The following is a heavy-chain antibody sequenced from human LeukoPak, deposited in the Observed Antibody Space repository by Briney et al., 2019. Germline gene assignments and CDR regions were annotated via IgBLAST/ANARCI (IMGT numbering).Heavy chain of an antibody. Sequence: ASVKVSCKASGYTFTSYDVNWVRQATGQGLEWMGWKNPISGDTGNALKFQGRVTMSRNTSISTAYMELGSLRSEDTAVYYCARDHRTPPKDSSSWLPKVGLMDESWFDPWGQGTLVTVSS. J-gene: IGHJ5*02. CDR2: KNPISGDT. D-gene: IGHD6-13*01. CDR1: GYTFTSYD. CDR3: ARDHRTPPKDSSSWLPKVGLMDESWFDP. V-gene: IGHV1-8*01.